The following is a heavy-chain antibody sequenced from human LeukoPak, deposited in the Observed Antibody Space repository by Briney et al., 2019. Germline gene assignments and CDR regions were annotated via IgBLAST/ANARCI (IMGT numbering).Heavy chain of an antibody. J-gene: IGHJ4*02. CDR2: INQHGSEK. D-gene: IGHD6-25*01. CDR3: ERNSISIAANCVYY. CDR1: GFNFSAYW. V-gene: IGHV3-7*01. Sequence: GGSLRLSCAASGFNFSAYWMNWVRQAPGKGLEWVANINQHGSEKQYVDSVKGRFTISSDNAKNSPYMQMNSLRAEDTAVYYCERNSISIAANCVYYWGQGTLVTVSS.